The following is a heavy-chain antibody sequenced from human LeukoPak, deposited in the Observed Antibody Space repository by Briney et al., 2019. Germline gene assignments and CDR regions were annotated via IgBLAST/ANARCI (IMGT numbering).Heavy chain of an antibody. Sequence: ASVKVSCKASGYTFTGYYMHWVRQAPGQGLEWMGWINPNSGGTNYAQKFQGRVTMTRDTSISTAYMELSRLRSDDTAVYYCARPVWFGAKHAFDIWGQGTMVTVSS. J-gene: IGHJ3*02. D-gene: IGHD3-10*01. CDR1: GYTFTGYY. CDR2: INPNSGGT. CDR3: ARPVWFGAKHAFDI. V-gene: IGHV1-2*02.